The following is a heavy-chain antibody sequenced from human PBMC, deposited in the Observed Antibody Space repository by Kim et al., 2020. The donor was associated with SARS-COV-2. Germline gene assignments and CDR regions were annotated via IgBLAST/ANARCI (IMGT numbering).Heavy chain of an antibody. Sequence: GGSLRLSCAASGFTFSSYAMSWVRQAPGKGLEWVSAISGSGGSTYYADSVKGRFTISRDNSKNTLYLQMNSLRAEDTAVYYCAKSAYRYQLSNSYYFDYWGQGTLVTVSS. CDR1: GFTFSSYA. J-gene: IGHJ4*02. CDR2: ISGSGGST. D-gene: IGHD2-2*01. CDR3: AKSAYRYQLSNSYYFDY. V-gene: IGHV3-23*01.